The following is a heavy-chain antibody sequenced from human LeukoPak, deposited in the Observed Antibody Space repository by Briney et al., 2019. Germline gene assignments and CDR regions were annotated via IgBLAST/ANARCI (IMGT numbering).Heavy chain of an antibody. CDR1: GGSISSGGYS. J-gene: IGHJ3*02. D-gene: IGHD2-15*01. CDR3: ARGYCSGGSCSGGAFDI. Sequence: SQTLSLTCAVSGGSISSGGYSWSWIRQPPGKGLEWIGYIYHSGSTYYNPSLKSRVTISVDRPKNQFSLKLSSVTAADTAVYYCARGYCSGGSCSGGAFDIWGQGTMVTVSS. CDR2: IYHSGST. V-gene: IGHV4-30-2*01.